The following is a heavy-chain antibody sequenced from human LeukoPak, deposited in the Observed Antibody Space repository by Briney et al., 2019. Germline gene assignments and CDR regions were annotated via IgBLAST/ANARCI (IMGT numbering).Heavy chain of an antibody. V-gene: IGHV3-23*01. J-gene: IGHJ6*02. CDR1: GFTFNAYA. Sequence: GGSLRLSCEASGFTFNAYAMTWVPQAPGEGLEWVSSFGSDNKLHYSAPVKGRFSLSRGNSQSILCPQLTSLRAEGTALYYCARELLYSVAMDVWGQGNTVTVSS. D-gene: IGHD2-2*02. CDR3: ARELLYSVAMDV. CDR2: FGSDNKL.